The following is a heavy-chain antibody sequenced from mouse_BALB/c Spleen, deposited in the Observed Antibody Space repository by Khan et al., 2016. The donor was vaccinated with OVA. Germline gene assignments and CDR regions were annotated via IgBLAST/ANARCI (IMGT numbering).Heavy chain of an antibody. V-gene: IGHV1-4*01. J-gene: IGHJ3*01. Sequence: QVRLQQSGAELARPGASVKMSCKASGYTFTTYTMHWVKQRPGQGLEWIGYINPSNGYTNYNQKFKDKSTLTADKSSSTAYMQLSSLTSDYSAVXYCARGGAYYRAHGWFSYLGQGTLVTGSA. CDR3: ARGGAYYRAHGWFSY. D-gene: IGHD2-14*01. CDR1: GYTFTTYT. CDR2: INPSNGYT.